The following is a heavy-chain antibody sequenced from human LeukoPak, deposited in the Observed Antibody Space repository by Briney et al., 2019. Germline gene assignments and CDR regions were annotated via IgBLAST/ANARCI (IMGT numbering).Heavy chain of an antibody. CDR2: IYYSGST. V-gene: IGHV4-31*03. Sequence: SQTLSLTCTVSGGSISSGGYYWSWIRQHPGKGLEWIGYIYYSGSTYYNPSLKSRVTISVDTSKNQFSLKLSSVTAADTAVYYCAREVIARSDTADWFDPWGQGTLVTVSS. CDR3: AREVIARSDTADWFDP. D-gene: IGHD2-21*01. J-gene: IGHJ5*02. CDR1: GGSISSGGYY.